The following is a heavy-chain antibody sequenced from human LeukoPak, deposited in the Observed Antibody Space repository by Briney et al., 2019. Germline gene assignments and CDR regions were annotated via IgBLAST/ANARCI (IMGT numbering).Heavy chain of an antibody. J-gene: IGHJ4*02. CDR2: IYHSGST. D-gene: IGHD3-22*01. CDR1: GGSISSSNW. CDR3: ASSSGYYLPFDY. V-gene: IGHV4-4*02. Sequence: PSGTLSLTCAVSGGSISSSNWWSWVRQPPGKGLEWIGEIYHSGSTNYNPSLRSRVTISVDKSKNQFSLKLSSVTAADTAVYYCASSSGYYLPFDYWGQGTLVTVSS.